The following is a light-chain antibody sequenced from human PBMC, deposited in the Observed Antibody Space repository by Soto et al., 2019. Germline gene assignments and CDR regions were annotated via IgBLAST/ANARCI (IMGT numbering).Light chain of an antibody. CDR2: EVR. CDR3: CSYAGSSTSVV. Sequence: QSVLTQPASVSGSPGQSITISCTGTSSDVGSYNLVSWYQQHPGKAPKLMIYEVRKRPSRVSNRFSGSKSGNTASLTISGLQAEYEAYYYCCSYAGSSTSVVFGGGTKVTVL. CDR1: SSDVGSYNL. V-gene: IGLV2-23*02. J-gene: IGLJ2*01.